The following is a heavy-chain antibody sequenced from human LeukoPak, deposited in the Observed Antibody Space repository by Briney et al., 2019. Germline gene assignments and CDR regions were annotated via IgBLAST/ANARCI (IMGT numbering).Heavy chain of an antibody. V-gene: IGHV3-30-3*01. J-gene: IGHJ4*02. CDR1: GFTFSSYA. Sequence: PGGSLRLSCAASGFTFSSYAMHWVRQAPGKGLEWVAVISYDGSNKYYADSVKGRFTISRDNSKNTLYLQMNSLRAEDTAVYYCASIPIVGATGVDYWGQGTLVTVSS. CDR2: ISYDGSNK. CDR3: ASIPIVGATGVDY. D-gene: IGHD1-26*01.